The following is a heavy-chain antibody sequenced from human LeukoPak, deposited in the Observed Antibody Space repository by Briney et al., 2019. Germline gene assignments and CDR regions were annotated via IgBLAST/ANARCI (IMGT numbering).Heavy chain of an antibody. J-gene: IGHJ5*02. CDR3: ATTYSRSGDDWFDP. D-gene: IGHD2-21*01. CDR2: IYYSGST. V-gene: IGHV4-59*01. CDR1: GGSISRNY. Sequence: SETLSLTCTVSGGSISRNYWSWIRKSPGRGLEWIGYIYYSGSTHYNPSLKSRVTMSIDMSKNKFSLKLSSATAADTAIYYCATTYSRSGDDWFDPWGQGILVTVSS.